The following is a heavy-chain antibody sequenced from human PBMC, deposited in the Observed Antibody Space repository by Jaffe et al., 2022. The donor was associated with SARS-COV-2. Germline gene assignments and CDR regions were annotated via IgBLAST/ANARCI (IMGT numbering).Heavy chain of an antibody. J-gene: IGHJ4*02. CDR2: IWYDGSNK. CDR1: GFTFSSYG. Sequence: QVQLVESGGGVVQPGRSLRLSCAASGFTFSSYGMHWVRQAPGKGLEWVAVIWYDGSNKYYADSVKGRFTISRDNSKNTLYLQMNSLRAEDTAVYYCARGSWVVAANFDYWGQGTLVTVSS. CDR3: ARGSWVVAANFDY. D-gene: IGHD2-15*01. V-gene: IGHV3-33*01.